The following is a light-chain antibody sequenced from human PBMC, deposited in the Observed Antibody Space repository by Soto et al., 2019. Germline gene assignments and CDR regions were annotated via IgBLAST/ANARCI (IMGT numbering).Light chain of an antibody. V-gene: IGKV1-8*01. CDR3: QQYYRYPQT. Sequence: AIRMAQSPSSLSAATGDRVTITCRASQAISSYLAWYQQKPGKAPKLLIYVASTLQGGVPSRFSGSGSGTDFTLTISYLQSEDFATYYCQQYYRYPQTFGQGTKVEIK. J-gene: IGKJ1*01. CDR2: VAS. CDR1: QAISSY.